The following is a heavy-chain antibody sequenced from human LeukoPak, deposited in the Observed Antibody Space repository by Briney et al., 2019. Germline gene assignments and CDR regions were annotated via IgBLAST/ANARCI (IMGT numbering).Heavy chain of an antibody. V-gene: IGHV3-23*01. D-gene: IGHD2-21*01. CDR1: GFTFNTNA. CDR3: AKDWIQFNRVFDCFDS. CDR2: IGNTET. Sequence: GGSLRLSCATSGFTFNTNAMSWVRQAPGKGLEWVSTIGNTETFYADSVTGRFTISRNNSKNTVYLHMNSLRVEDTAVYYCAKDWIQFNRVFDCFDSWGQGTLVTVSS. J-gene: IGHJ4*02.